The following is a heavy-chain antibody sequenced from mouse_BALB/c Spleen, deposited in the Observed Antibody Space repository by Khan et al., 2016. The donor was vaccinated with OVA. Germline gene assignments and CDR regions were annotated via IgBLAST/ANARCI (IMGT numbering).Heavy chain of an antibody. V-gene: IGHV1-81*01. CDR2: IYPGSDNA. D-gene: IGHD2-3*01. Sequence: QVQLQQSGPELVKPGASVKMSCKASGYTLTYYVITWVKQRTGQGLEWIGEIYPGSDNAYYNERFKGKATLTADKSSNTTHMQLSSLTSEDSAVYFCARGDGYYVYVDYWGQGTTLTVSS. J-gene: IGHJ2*01. CDR1: GYTLTYYV. CDR3: ARGDGYYVYVDY.